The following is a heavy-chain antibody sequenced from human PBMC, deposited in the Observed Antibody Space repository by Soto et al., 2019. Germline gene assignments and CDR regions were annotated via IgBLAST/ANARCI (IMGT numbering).Heavy chain of an antibody. CDR2: IYPGDSDT. CDR3: ACLPAQWEPLGPFDP. CDR1: GYSFTSYW. D-gene: IGHD1-26*01. Sequence: GESLKISCKGSGYSFTSYWIGWVRQMPGKGLEWMGIIYPGDSDTRYSPSFQGQVTISADKSISTAYLQWSSLKASDTAMYYCACLPAQWEPLGPFDPWGQGTLVPGAS. V-gene: IGHV5-51*01. J-gene: IGHJ5*02.